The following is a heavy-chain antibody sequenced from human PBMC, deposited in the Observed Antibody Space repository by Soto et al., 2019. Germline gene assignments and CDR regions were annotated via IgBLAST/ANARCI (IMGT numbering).Heavy chain of an antibody. CDR1: GGSINSFY. J-gene: IGHJ3*02. CDR2: IYYTGST. Sequence: SETLSLTCTVSGGSINSFYWGWIRQPPGKGLEWIGNIYYTGSTNYSPSLKSRVTISLDPSKNQFSLRLTTVTAADTALYYCAGGKTYEAFDIWGPGTMVTVSS. CDR3: AGGKTYEAFDI. V-gene: IGHV4-59*01.